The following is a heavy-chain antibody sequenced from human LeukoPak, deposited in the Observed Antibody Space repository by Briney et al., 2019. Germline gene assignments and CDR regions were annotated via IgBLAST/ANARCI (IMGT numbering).Heavy chain of an antibody. J-gene: IGHJ4*02. CDR3: ARGGAGYGSGSYYNSFDY. D-gene: IGHD3-10*01. CDR1: GLNLRDHA. V-gene: IGHV3-NL1*01. CDR2: IYWDGRT. Sequence: GGSLRLSCVGSGLNLRDHAMHWVRQVPGKGLEWVSGIYWDGRTDCADSVRGRFTISRDNSLNTLHLQMNSLRTEDTAVYYCARGGAGYGSGSYYNSFDYWGQGTLVTVSS.